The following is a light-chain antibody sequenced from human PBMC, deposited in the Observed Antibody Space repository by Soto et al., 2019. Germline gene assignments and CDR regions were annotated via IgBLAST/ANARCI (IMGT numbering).Light chain of an antibody. Sequence: QSALTQPPSASGSPGQSVTISCTGTSSDVGAYNYVSWYQLHPGKAPKLMIYEVAKRPSGVPDRFSGSKSGNTASLTVSGLQAEDEADYYCSSYAGNNNGVFGGGTKLTVL. J-gene: IGLJ3*02. CDR3: SSYAGNNNGV. CDR1: SSDVGAYNY. CDR2: EVA. V-gene: IGLV2-8*01.